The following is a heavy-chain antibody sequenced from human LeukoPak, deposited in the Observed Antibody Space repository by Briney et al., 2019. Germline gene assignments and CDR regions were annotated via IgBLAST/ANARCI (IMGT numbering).Heavy chain of an antibody. CDR1: GYTFTSYV. CDR3: ARDGAKSLYYASGSQGY. V-gene: IGHV1-18*01. CDR2: ISAYNGNT. Sequence: APVKVSCKASGYTFTSYVISWVRQAPGQGLEWMGWISAYNGNTNYAQKLQGRVTMTTDTSTSTAYMELGSLRSDDTAVYYCARDGAKSLYYASGSQGYWGQGTLVTVSS. D-gene: IGHD3-10*01. J-gene: IGHJ4*02.